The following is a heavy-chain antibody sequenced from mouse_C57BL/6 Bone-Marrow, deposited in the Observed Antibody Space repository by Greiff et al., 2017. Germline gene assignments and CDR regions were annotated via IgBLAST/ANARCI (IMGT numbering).Heavy chain of an antibody. CDR3: ARYGFAY. Sequence: QVHVKQPGAELVMPGASVKLSCKASGYTFTSYWMHWVKQRPGQGLEWIGEIDPSDSYTNYNQKFKGKSTLTVDKSSSTAYMQLSSLTSEDSAVYYCARYGFAYWGQGTLVTVSA. CDR2: IDPSDSYT. V-gene: IGHV1-69*01. CDR1: GYTFTSYW. J-gene: IGHJ3*01.